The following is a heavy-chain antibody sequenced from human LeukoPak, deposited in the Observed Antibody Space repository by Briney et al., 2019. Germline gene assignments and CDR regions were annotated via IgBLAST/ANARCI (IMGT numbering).Heavy chain of an antibody. CDR2: IKQDGSEK. CDR3: AKDLGEQWLTPVPYLDY. D-gene: IGHD6-19*01. J-gene: IGHJ4*02. CDR1: GFTFSSYW. Sequence: PGGSLRLSCAASGFTFSSYWMSWVRLAPGKGLEWVANIKQDGSEKYYVDSVKGRFTVSRDNAKNSLYLQMNSLRAEDTAVYYCAKDLGEQWLTPVPYLDYWGQGTLVTVSS. V-gene: IGHV3-7*01.